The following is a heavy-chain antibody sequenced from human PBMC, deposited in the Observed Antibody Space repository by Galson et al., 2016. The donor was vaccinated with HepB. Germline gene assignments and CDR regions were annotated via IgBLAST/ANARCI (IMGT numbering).Heavy chain of an antibody. CDR3: ARGGFYDSSGYWMFYFDY. CDR2: IIPNLDIA. J-gene: IGHJ4*02. CDR1: GGTFSSYA. Sequence: SVKVSCKASGGTFSSYAISWVSQDPGQGLEWMGRIIPNLDIANYAQKFQGRVTITADKSTSTAFMELTGLRSEDTAVYYCARGGFYDSSGYWMFYFDYWGQGTLLTVSS. V-gene: IGHV1-69*04. D-gene: IGHD3-22*01.